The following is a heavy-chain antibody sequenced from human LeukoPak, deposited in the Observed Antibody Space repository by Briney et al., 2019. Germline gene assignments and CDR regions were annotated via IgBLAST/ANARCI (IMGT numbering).Heavy chain of an antibody. CDR1: GYTFTSYD. CDR2: MNPASDNT. V-gene: IGHV1-8*01. CDR3: ARVPREIASI. D-gene: IGHD3-16*02. J-gene: IGHJ3*02. Sequence: ASVKVSCKASGYTFTSYDINWVRQATGQGLEWMGYMNPASDNTGYAQKYQGRVTMTTDTSKSTAYMELSSLRAEDTAVYYCARVPREIASIWGQGTMVTVSS.